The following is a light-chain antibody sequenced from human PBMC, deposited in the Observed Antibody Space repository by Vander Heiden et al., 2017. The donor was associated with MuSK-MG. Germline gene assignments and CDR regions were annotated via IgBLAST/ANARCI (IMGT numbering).Light chain of an antibody. CDR2: LGS. Sequence: DIVMTQSPFSLPVTPGEPASISCRSSQSLLHSNGYNYLDWYLQKPGQSPQLLIYLGSNRASGVPDRFSGSGSGTDFTLKISRVEAEDVGVYYCRQALQTSWTFGQGTKVEIK. CDR1: QSLLHSNGYNY. J-gene: IGKJ1*01. CDR3: RQALQTSWT. V-gene: IGKV2-28*01.